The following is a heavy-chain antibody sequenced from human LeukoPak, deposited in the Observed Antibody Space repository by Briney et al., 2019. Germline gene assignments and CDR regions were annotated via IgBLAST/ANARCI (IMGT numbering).Heavy chain of an antibody. CDR2: IYHSGST. Sequence: SETLSLTCAVSGGSISSGGYSWSWIRQPPGKGLEWIGYIYHSGSTYYNPSLKSRVTISVDRSKNQFSLKLSSVTAADTAVYYCARGHDRLRLDYWGQGTLVTVSS. CDR3: ARGHDRLRLDY. CDR1: GGSISSGGYS. V-gene: IGHV4-30-2*01. J-gene: IGHJ4*02. D-gene: IGHD2-8*01.